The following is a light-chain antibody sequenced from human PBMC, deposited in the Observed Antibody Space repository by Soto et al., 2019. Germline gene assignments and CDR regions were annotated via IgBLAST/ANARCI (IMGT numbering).Light chain of an antibody. J-gene: IGKJ4*01. CDR3: QQGYRTPLT. Sequence: DIQMTQSPSSLSASVGDRVTITCRASQSISNHLNWYQLKPGKAPKLLIYAASRLQSEVPSRFSGSGSGTEFSLTIGSLQHEDFATYYCQQGYRTPLTFGGGTRVEI. V-gene: IGKV1-39*01. CDR2: AAS. CDR1: QSISNH.